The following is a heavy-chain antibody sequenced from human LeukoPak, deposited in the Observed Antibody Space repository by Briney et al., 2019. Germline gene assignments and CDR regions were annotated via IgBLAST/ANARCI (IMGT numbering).Heavy chain of an antibody. CDR1: GFTFSSYW. CDR2: IKQDGSEK. D-gene: IGHD3-10*01. V-gene: IGHV3-7*01. CDR3: AGEKTLLWFGDHTVLAFDI. Sequence: GGSLRLSCAASGFTFSSYWMSWVRQAPGKGLEWVANIKQDGSEKYYVDSVKGRFTISRDNAKNSLYLQMNSLRAEDTAVYYCAGEKTLLWFGDHTVLAFDIWGQGTMVTVSS. J-gene: IGHJ3*02.